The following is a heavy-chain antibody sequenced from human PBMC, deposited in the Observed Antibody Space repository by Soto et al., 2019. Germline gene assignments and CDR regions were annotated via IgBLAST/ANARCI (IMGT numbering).Heavy chain of an antibody. Sequence: PSETLSLTCTVSGGSISSGDYYWSWIRQPPGKGLEWIGYIYYSGSTYYNPSLKSRVTISVDTSKNQFSLKLSSVTAADTAVYYCARGGDYYYYYGMGVWGQGTTVTVSS. CDR1: GGSISSGDYY. D-gene: IGHD3-3*01. CDR3: ARGGDYYYYYGMGV. V-gene: IGHV4-30-4*01. J-gene: IGHJ6*02. CDR2: IYYSGST.